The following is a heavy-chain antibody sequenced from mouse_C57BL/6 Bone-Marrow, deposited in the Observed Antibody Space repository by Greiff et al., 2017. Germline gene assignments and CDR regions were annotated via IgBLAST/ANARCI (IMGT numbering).Heavy chain of an antibody. CDR3: DSLDDGYYPLAY. J-gene: IGHJ3*01. CDR1: GYTFTSYG. D-gene: IGHD2-3*01. CDR2: IYPRSGNT. Sequence: VKLQQSGAELARPGASVKLSWKASGYTFTSYGISWVKQRTGQGLEWIGEIYPRSGNTYYNEKFKGKATLTADKSSSTAYMELRSLTSEDSAVYYCDSLDDGYYPLAYWGQGTLITVSA. V-gene: IGHV1-81*01.